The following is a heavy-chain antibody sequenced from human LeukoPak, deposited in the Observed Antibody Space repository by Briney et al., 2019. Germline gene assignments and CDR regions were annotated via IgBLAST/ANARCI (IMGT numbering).Heavy chain of an antibody. D-gene: IGHD3-22*01. CDR3: AKESGDSSGFCSS. Sequence: PGGSLSLSCAASGFTFSSYAMSWVRQPPRKGLVGVSVVSGSGGSTYYAASVKGRFTISRDNSKNTLYLQMNSLRAADTAVYYCAKESGDSSGFCSSWGQGTLVTVSS. J-gene: IGHJ5*02. CDR1: GFTFSSYA. CDR2: VSGSGGST. V-gene: IGHV3-23*01.